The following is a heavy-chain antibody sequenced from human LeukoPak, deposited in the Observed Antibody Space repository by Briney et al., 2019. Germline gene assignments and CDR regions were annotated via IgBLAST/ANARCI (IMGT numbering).Heavy chain of an antibody. V-gene: IGHV3-15*01. D-gene: IGHD6-13*01. CDR3: TRFSKPQGYLFDP. J-gene: IGHJ5*02. CDR1: GFTFSNAW. Sequence: GGSLRLSCAASGFTFSNAWMRWVRQAPGKGLEWVGRIRSKTDGGTTDYATPVKGRFTFSRDDSKNTAYLQMNSLKTEDTAVYYCTRFSKPQGYLFDPWGQGTLVTVSS. CDR2: IRSKTDGGTT.